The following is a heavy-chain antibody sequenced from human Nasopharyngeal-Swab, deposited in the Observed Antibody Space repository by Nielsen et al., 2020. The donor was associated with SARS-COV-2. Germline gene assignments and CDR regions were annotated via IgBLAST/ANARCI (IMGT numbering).Heavy chain of an antibody. CDR2: ISGSGGST. D-gene: IGHD1-14*01. CDR3: AKEGPGWEPIY. V-gene: IGHV3-23*01. CDR1: GFTFCSHA. J-gene: IGHJ4*02. Sequence: GSLRLSPAAPGFTFCSHAIRWGRQAPGKGLEWVSAISGSGGSTYYADSVKGRFTISRDNSKNTLYLQMNSLRAEDTAVYYCAKEGPGWEPIYWGQGTLVTVSS.